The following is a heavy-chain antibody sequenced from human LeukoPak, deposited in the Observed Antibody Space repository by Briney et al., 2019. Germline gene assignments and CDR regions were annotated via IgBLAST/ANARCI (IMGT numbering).Heavy chain of an antibody. V-gene: IGHV3-23*01. CDR3: AKATQQRVRKLYFDY. CDR2: ISGSGGST. D-gene: IGHD6-13*01. J-gene: IGHJ4*02. CDR1: GFSFSSYS. Sequence: GGSLTLSCAASGFSFSSYSMSWVRQPPGKGLEWVSAISGSGGSTYYADSVKGRFTISRDNSKNTLYLQMNSLRAEDTAVYYCAKATQQRVRKLYFDYWGQGTLVTVSS.